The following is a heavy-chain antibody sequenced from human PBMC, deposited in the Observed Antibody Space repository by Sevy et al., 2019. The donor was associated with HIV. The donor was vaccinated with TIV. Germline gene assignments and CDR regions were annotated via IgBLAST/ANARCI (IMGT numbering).Heavy chain of an antibody. J-gene: IGHJ6*02. Sequence: ASVKVSCKVSGYTLTELSIHWVRQAPGKGLEWLVTFDSEDGKTIYAQNFQGRVTMTDDTSTDTTYMELSSLRSKDTAVYYCAGGMIWEGSWCGRDVWGQGTTVTVSS. V-gene: IGHV1-24*01. CDR3: AGGMIWEGSWCGRDV. D-gene: IGHD3-10*01. CDR2: FDSEDGKT. CDR1: GYTLTELS.